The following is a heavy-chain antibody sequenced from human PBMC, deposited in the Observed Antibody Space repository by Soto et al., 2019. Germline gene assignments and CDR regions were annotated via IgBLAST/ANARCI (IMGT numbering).Heavy chain of an antibody. CDR3: AKEGSGSRYSFDI. CDR1: VFIFSHYG. J-gene: IGHJ3*02. Sequence: VRSLRLSCASSVFIFSHYGMHCVRQSPGKGLEWVAVVSYHGSVQYYADPVKGRFTLSRDNFKNTLYLEMNSLRPEDTAVYYCAKEGSGSRYSFDIWGQGTMVTVSS. V-gene: IGHV3-30*18. CDR2: VSYHGSVQ. D-gene: IGHD1-26*01.